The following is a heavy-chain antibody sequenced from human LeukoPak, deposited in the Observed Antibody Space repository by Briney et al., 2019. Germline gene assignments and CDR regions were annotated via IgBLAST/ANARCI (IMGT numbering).Heavy chain of an antibody. CDR2: ISSSSSTI. V-gene: IGHV3-48*04. CDR1: GFTFSSYS. CDR3: AREWQGGIAAAGTRIEGDY. Sequence: GGSLRLSCAASGFTFSSYSMNWVRQAPGKGLEWVSYISSSSSTIYYADSVKGRFTISRDNAENSLFLQMNSLRVEDTAVYYCAREWQGGIAAAGTRIEGDYWGQGTLVAVSS. D-gene: IGHD6-13*01. J-gene: IGHJ4*02.